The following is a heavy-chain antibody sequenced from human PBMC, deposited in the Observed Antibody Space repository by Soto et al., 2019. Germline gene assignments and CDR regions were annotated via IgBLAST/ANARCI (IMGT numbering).Heavy chain of an antibody. CDR2: TSPSTSIT. CDR1: GFTFSNYG. D-gene: IGHD6-19*01. Sequence: EVQLVESGGGLVQPGGSLRLSCAASGFTFSNYGMSWVRQAPGKGLEWISYTSPSTSITFYADSVKGRFTISRDNAENSLYLQMNSLRAEDTAVYYCAKDRYYCESSGWFAKWFDPWGQGTLVVVSS. J-gene: IGHJ5*02. V-gene: IGHV3-48*01. CDR3: AKDRYYCESSGWFAKWFDP.